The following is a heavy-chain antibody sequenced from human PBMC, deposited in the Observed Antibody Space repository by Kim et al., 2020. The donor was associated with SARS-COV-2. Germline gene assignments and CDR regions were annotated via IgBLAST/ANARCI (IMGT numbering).Heavy chain of an antibody. CDR2: ISGSGGST. D-gene: IGHD2-15*01. Sequence: GGSLRLSCAASGFTFSSYAMSWVRQAPGKGLEWVSAISGSGGSTYYADSVKGRFTISRDNSKNTLYLQMNSLRAEDTAVYYCAKDFSGGGSCYGVFDYWGQGTLVTVSS. J-gene: IGHJ4*02. V-gene: IGHV3-23*01. CDR3: AKDFSGGGSCYGVFDY. CDR1: GFTFSSYA.